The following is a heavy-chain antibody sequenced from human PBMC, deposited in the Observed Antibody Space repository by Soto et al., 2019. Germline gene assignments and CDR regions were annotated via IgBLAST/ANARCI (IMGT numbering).Heavy chain of an antibody. D-gene: IGHD2-2*02. CDR3: ARGNPDIVVVPTAVPVYFDY. V-gene: IGHV4-30-2*01. CDR2: IYQSGST. CDR1: GGSINSGGYS. Sequence: SETLSLTCAVSGGSINSGGYSWSWMRQPPGKGLEWIGYIYQSGSTYYNPSLKSRVTISVDTSKNQFSLRLSSVTAAGTAVYYCARGNPDIVVVPTAVPVYFDYWGQGTLVTVSS. J-gene: IGHJ4*02.